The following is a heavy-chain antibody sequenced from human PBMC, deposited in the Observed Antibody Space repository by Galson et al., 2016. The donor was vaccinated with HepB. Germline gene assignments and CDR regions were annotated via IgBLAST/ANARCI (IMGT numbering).Heavy chain of an antibody. CDR3: ARGQLEKGPSVVYHYYYGMDV. V-gene: IGHV1-8*01. CDR2: MNPSSGNT. D-gene: IGHD1-1*01. CDR1: GYTFTSYD. J-gene: IGHJ6*02. Sequence: SVKVSCKASGYTFTSYDINWVRQAIGQGPEWMGRMNPSSGNTDYAQKFQGRVTMTRNTSISTAYMELSSLRSEDTAVYQCARGQLEKGPSVVYHYYYGMDVWGQGTTVTVSS.